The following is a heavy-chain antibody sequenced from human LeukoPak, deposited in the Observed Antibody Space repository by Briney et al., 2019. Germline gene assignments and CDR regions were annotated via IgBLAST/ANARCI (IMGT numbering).Heavy chain of an antibody. Sequence: GASVKVSCKASGYTFTGYYMHWVRQAPGQGLEWMGWINPDSGDTVYSQRFQGRITLTSDTSVTTAYMELSSLRSDDTAIFYCATVASIRRFYFDFWGQGTLVTVSS. CDR2: INPDSGDT. D-gene: IGHD3-3*01. CDR3: ATVASIRRFYFDF. J-gene: IGHJ4*02. CDR1: GYTFTGYY. V-gene: IGHV1-2*02.